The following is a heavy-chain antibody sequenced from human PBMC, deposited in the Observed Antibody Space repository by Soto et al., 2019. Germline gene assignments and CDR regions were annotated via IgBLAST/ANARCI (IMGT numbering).Heavy chain of an antibody. D-gene: IGHD3-9*01. CDR1: GGTFSSYA. CDR2: IIPIFGTA. V-gene: IGHV1-69*06. Sequence: GASVKVSCKASGGTFSSYAISWVRQAPGQGLEWMGGIIPIFGTANYAQKFQGRVTITADKSTSTAYMELSSLRSEDTAVYYCARGYDYDILTGSSYYFDYWGQGTLVTVSS. J-gene: IGHJ4*02. CDR3: ARGYDYDILTGSSYYFDY.